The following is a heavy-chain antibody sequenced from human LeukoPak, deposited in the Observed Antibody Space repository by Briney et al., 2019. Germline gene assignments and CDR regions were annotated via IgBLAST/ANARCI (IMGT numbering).Heavy chain of an antibody. J-gene: IGHJ4*02. D-gene: IGHD3-10*01. CDR3: ARPRVRGIIIRGFDY. V-gene: IGHV4-39*07. CDR1: GGSISSSSYY. Sequence: SETLSLTCTVSGGSISSSSYYWGWIRQPPGKGLEWIGNIYYSGSTYYNPSLESRVTMSLDTSKNQFSLKLSSVTAADTAVYYCARPRVRGIIIRGFDYWGQGTLVTVSS. CDR2: IYYSGST.